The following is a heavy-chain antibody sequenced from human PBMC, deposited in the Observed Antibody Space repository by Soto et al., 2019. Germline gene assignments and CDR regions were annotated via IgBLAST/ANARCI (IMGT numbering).Heavy chain of an antibody. J-gene: IGHJ6*02. D-gene: IGHD3-10*01. V-gene: IGHV3-30*18. CDR2: ISYDGSNK. Sequence: PGWSLRLSCSSSGFVFSSYRMHWVRQAPGKGLEWVAVISYDGSNKYYADSVKGRFTISRDNSKNTLYLQMNSLRAEDTAVYYCAKARYYGSGSYYNTPPYYGMDVWGQGTTVTVSS. CDR3: AKARYYGSGSYYNTPPYYGMDV. CDR1: GFVFSSYR.